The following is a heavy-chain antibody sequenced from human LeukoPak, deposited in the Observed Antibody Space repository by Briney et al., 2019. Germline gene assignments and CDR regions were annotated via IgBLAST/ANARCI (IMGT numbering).Heavy chain of an antibody. CDR2: IKQDGSEK. CDR3: ARDGTYTDYDPDFDI. CDR1: GFTLSPFSNAW. J-gene: IGHJ4*02. V-gene: IGHV3-7*04. D-gene: IGHD5-12*01. Sequence: GGSLRLSCAASGFTLSPFSNAWMSWVRQAPGKGLEWVANIKQDGSEKYYVDSVKGRFTISRDNAKNSLYLQMNSLRAEDTAVFYCARDGTYTDYDPDFDIWGQGTLVTVSS.